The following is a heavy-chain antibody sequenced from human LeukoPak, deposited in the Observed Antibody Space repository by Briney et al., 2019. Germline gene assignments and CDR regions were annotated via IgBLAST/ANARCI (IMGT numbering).Heavy chain of an antibody. J-gene: IGHJ4*02. CDR2: FYYSGST. CDR3: ARGTYYYGSGSCYYFDY. CDR1: GGSISSYY. Sequence: ADTLSLTCTVSGGSISSYYWSWIRQPPGKGLEWIGYFYYSGSTNYNPSLKSRVTISVDTSKNQFSLKLSSVTAADTAVYYCARGTYYYGSGSCYYFDYWGQGTLVSVST. D-gene: IGHD3-10*01. V-gene: IGHV4-59*07.